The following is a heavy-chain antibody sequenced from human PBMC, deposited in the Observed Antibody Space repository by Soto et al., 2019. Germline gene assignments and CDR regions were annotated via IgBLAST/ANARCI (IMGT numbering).Heavy chain of an antibody. CDR2: IWYDGVTK. D-gene: IGHD3-10*01. CDR1: GLTFSNYG. Sequence: QEQLVESGGGVVQPGTSMRLSCAASGLTFSNYGMHWVRQAPGKGLEWVAVIWYDGVTKFYADSVQGRFSISRDNSKNTLYLQMNSLRAEDTAVYFCATADNYYGSAFWGQGTLVTVSP. J-gene: IGHJ4*02. CDR3: ATADNYYGSAF. V-gene: IGHV3-33*01.